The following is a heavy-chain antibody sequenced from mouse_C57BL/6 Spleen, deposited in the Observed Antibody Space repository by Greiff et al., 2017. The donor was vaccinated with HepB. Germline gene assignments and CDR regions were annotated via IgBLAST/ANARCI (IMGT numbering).Heavy chain of an antibody. CDR1: GFTFSSYA. CDR2: ISDGGSYT. V-gene: IGHV5-4*01. Sequence: EVQVVESGGGLVKPGGSLKLSCAASGFTFSSYAMSWVRQTPEKRLEWVATISDGGSYTYYPDNVKGRFTISRDNAKNNLYLQMSHLKSEDTAMYYCARDSSSGYGWFAYWGQGTLVTVSA. J-gene: IGHJ3*01. D-gene: IGHD3-2*02. CDR3: ARDSSSGYGWFAY.